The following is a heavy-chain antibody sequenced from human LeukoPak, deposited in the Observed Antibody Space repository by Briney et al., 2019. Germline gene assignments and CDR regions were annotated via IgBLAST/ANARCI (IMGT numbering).Heavy chain of an antibody. CDR3: AKVPTAILIPQYNWFDP. V-gene: IGHV3-23*01. Sequence: PGGSLRLSCAASGFTFSSYAMSWIRQAPGKGLEWVSAVSGSGGSTYYADSVKGRFTISRDNSKNTLYLQMNSLRAEDTAVYYCAKVPTAILIPQYNWFDPWGQGTLVTVSS. D-gene: IGHD2-21*02. CDR2: VSGSGGST. CDR1: GFTFSSYA. J-gene: IGHJ5*02.